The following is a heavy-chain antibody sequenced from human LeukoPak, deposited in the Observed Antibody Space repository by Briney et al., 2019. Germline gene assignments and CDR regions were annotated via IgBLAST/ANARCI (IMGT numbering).Heavy chain of an antibody. CDR3: ARTWAQRYYYGMDV. D-gene: IGHD2-2*01. V-gene: IGHV4-59*01. J-gene: IGHJ6*02. CDR1: GGSISSYY. Sequence: SETLSLTCTVSGGSISSYYWSWIRQPPGKGLEWIGYIYYSGSTNYNPSLKNRVTISVDTSKNQFSLKLSSVTAADTAVYYCARTWAQRYYYGMDVWGQGTTVTVSS. CDR2: IYYSGST.